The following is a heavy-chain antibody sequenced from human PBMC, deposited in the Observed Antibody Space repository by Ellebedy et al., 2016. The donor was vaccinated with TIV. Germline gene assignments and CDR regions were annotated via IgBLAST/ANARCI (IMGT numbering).Heavy chain of an antibody. CDR1: GFTFSSYA. V-gene: IGHV3-23*01. Sequence: PGGSLRLSCAASGFTFSSYAMSWVRQAQGKGLEWVSTISHTGSRTYYADSVEGRFTISRDNSKKTLYLQMNSLKAEDTAIYYCAKGRGGGSDSSAPRYYFDYWGLGTLVTVSS. CDR2: ISHTGSRT. J-gene: IGHJ4*02. D-gene: IGHD3-22*01. CDR3: AKGRGGGSDSSAPRYYFDY.